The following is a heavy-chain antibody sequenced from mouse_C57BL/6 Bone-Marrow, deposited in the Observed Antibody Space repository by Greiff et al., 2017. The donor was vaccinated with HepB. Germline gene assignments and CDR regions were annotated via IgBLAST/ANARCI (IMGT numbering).Heavy chain of an antibody. CDR3: AREGGYDWFAY. CDR2: INPNNGGT. V-gene: IGHV1-26*01. CDR1: GYTFTDYY. Sequence: VQLQQSGPELVKPGASVKISCKASGYTFTDYYMNWVKQSHGKSLEWIGDINPNNGGTSYNQKFKGKATLTVDKSSSTAYMELRSLTSEDSAVYYCAREGGYDWFAYWGQGTLVTVSA. J-gene: IGHJ3*01. D-gene: IGHD2-2*01.